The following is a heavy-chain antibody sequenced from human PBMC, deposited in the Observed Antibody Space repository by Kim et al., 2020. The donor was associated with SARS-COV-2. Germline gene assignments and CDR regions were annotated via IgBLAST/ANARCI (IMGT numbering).Heavy chain of an antibody. D-gene: IGHD3-22*01. J-gene: IGHJ4*02. V-gene: IGHV1-3*01. CDR3: ARLLRSPYYFDY. Sequence: ASVKVSCKASGYTFTSYAMHWVRQAPGQRLEWMGWINAGNGNTKYSQKFQGRVTITRDTSASTAYMELSSLRSEDTAVYYCARLLRSPYYFDYWGQGTLVTVSS. CDR1: GYTFTSYA. CDR2: INAGNGNT.